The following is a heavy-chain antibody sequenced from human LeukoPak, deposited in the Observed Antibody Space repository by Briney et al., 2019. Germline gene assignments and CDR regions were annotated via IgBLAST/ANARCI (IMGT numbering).Heavy chain of an antibody. CDR1: GYSFNTYG. Sequence: ASVKVSCKASGYSFNTYGISWVRQAPGQGLEGMGWISSSTGNTKYAQKLQERVTMTTDTKKSTDYLYLRNLRSDDTAVYYCVRLPLGYCSSTSCLDWGQGTLVTVSS. CDR2: ISSSTGNT. V-gene: IGHV1-18*01. D-gene: IGHD2-2*01. J-gene: IGHJ4*02. CDR3: VRLPLGYCSSTSCLD.